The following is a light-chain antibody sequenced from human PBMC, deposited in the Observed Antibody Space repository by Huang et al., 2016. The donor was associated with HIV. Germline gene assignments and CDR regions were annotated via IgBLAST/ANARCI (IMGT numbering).Light chain of an antibody. V-gene: IGKV1-39*01. CDR3: QQGETPRT. CDR2: SGN. J-gene: IGKJ1*01. Sequence: DIQMTQSPSSLSASVGDRVTITCRASRWLGFHLNWCRQKPGKAPEPLIYSGNGRHSGFPSRFSGTGSGTDFTLTISGLQPEDYATYYCQQGETPRTFGQGTRVEV. CDR1: RWLGFH.